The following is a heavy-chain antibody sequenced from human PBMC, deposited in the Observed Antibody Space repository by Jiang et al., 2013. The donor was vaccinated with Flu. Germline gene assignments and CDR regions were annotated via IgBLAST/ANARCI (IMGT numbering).Heavy chain of an antibody. CDR1: GGSVSSGSYY. CDR2: IYYSGST. V-gene: IGHV4-61*01. D-gene: IGHD2-2*01. J-gene: IGHJ5*02. Sequence: GPGLVKPSETLSLTCTVSGGSVSSGSYYWSWIRQPPGKGLEWIGYIYYSGSTNYNPSLKSRVTISVDTSKNQFSLKLSSVTAADTAVYYCAREGIVVVPAATNLENWFDPWGQGTLVTVSS. CDR3: AREGIVVVPAATNLENWFDP.